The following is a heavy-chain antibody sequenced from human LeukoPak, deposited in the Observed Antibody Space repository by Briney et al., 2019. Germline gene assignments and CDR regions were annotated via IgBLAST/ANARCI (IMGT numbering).Heavy chain of an antibody. J-gene: IGHJ4*02. CDR2: IRYDGSNK. CDR3: SKSRSGSPHSFDY. CDR1: GFTFSSYG. V-gene: IGHV3-30*02. D-gene: IGHD1-26*01. Sequence: GGSLRLSCAASGFTFSSYGMHWVRQAPGQGLEWVAFIRYDGSNKYYADSVKGRFTISRDNSKNTLYLQMNSLRAEDTAVYYCSKSRSGSPHSFDYWGQGTLVTVSS.